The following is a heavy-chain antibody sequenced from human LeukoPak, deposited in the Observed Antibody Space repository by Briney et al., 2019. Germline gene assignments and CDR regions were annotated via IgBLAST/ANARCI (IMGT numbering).Heavy chain of an antibody. D-gene: IGHD6-13*01. V-gene: IGHV1-46*01. CDR2: INPSGGST. J-gene: IGHJ4*02. CDR1: GYTFTNYY. Sequence: ASVKVSCKASGYTFTNYYIHWVRQAPGRGLEWMGIINPSGGSTTYAQKFQGRVTVTRDMSTSTVYMELSSLGSDDTAVYYCVRDSASSSWHYWGQGTLVTVPS. CDR3: VRDSASSSWHY.